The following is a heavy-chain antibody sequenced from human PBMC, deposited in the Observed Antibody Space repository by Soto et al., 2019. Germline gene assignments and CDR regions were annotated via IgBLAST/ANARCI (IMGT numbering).Heavy chain of an antibody. Sequence: QVQLVQSGAEVKKPGSSVKVSCKASGGTFSSYTISWVRQAPGQGLEWMGRIIPILGIANYAQKFQGRVTITADKSTRTAYMELSSLRSEDTAVYYCARESAAAGTDYYYYYMDVWGKGTTVTVSS. V-gene: IGHV1-69*08. J-gene: IGHJ6*03. D-gene: IGHD6-13*01. CDR1: GGTFSSYT. CDR2: IIPILGIA. CDR3: ARESAAAGTDYYYYYMDV.